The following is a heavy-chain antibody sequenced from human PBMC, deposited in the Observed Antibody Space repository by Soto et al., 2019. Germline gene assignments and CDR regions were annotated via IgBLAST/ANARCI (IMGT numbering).Heavy chain of an antibody. J-gene: IGHJ4*02. V-gene: IGHV3-23*01. CDR2: LSESGGTT. CDR1: GVTFSNYA. CDR3: AKQRAEYGSGASTFYFYX. D-gene: IGHD3-10*01. Sequence: GGSLRLSCTVSGVTFSNYAMNWVRQAPGKGLEWVSSLSESGGTTYYADSVKGRFIISRDNSKNTLYLLMNSLRAEDTALYYCAKQRAEYGSGASTFYFYXWGQGALVTVSX.